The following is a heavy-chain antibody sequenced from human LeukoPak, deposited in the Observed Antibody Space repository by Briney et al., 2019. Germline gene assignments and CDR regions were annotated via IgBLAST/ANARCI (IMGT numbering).Heavy chain of an antibody. CDR1: GFTFSSFW. CDR3: ARDLGDGTPFDY. V-gene: IGHV3-74*01. D-gene: IGHD1-7*01. J-gene: IGHJ4*02. CDR2: ITSDGSST. Sequence: GGSLRLSCAASGFTFSSFWMHWVRQPPGKGLVWVSRITSDGSSTRSADSVKGRFTISRDNAKNTLYLQLNSLRVEDTATYFCARDLGDGTPFDYWGEGTLVTVSS.